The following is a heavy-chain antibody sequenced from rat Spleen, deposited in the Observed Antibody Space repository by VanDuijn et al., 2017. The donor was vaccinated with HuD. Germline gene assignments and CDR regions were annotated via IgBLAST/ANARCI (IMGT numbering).Heavy chain of an antibody. CDR1: GFTFSDYY. CDR2: ISYDGSST. Sequence: EVQLVETGGGLVQPGRSLKLSCAASGFTFSDYYMAWVRQAPTKGLEWVASISYDGSSTYYQDSVKGRFTISRDNAKSTLYLQMDSLRSEDTATYYCARHRGDYWGQGVMVTVSS. V-gene: IGHV5-7*01. CDR3: ARHRGDY. J-gene: IGHJ2*01.